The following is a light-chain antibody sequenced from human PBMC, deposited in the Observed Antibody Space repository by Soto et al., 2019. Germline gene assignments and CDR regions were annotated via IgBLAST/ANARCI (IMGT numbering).Light chain of an antibody. J-gene: IGLJ2*01. CDR2: DVS. V-gene: IGLV2-14*03. CDR3: ASYASSNTVL. Sequence: QSALTQPASVSGSPGQSIPISCTGTSSDIGGYNYVSWYQQHPGKAPKLMIYDVSDRPSGVSNRFSGSKSGNTASLTISGLQAEDEAEYDCASYASSNTVLFGGGTKLTVL. CDR1: SSDIGGYNY.